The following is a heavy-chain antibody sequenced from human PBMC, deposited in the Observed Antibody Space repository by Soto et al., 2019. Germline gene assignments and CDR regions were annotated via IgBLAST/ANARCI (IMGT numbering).Heavy chain of an antibody. V-gene: IGHV3-11*01. CDR3: ARKRYGDSTVDY. CDR1: GFSFSDYY. Sequence: VRVVESGGGLVKPGGSLRISCAVSGFSFSDYYMTWIRQAPGRGPEWISHISSSGSSVAYADSVRGRFTISRDNVKKSLYLQMNSLRADDTAVYYCARKRYGDSTVDYWGQGTRVTVSS. CDR2: ISSSGSSV. J-gene: IGHJ4*02. D-gene: IGHD4-17*01.